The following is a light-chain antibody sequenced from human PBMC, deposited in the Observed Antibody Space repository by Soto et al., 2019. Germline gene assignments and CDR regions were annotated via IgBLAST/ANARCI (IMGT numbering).Light chain of an antibody. J-gene: IGKJ1*01. CDR2: GAS. CDR3: QQYGSSPPQP. V-gene: IGKV3-20*01. CDR1: QSVSSSY. Sequence: EIVLTQSPGTLSLSPGERATLSCRASQSVSSSYLAWYQQKPGQAPRLLIYGASSRATGIPDRFSGSGSGTDFTLTISRLEPEDFAVYYCQQYGSSPPQPFAQGPKGDI.